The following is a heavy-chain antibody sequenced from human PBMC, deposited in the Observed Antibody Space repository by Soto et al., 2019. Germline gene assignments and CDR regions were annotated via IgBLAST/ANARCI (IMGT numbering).Heavy chain of an antibody. CDR2: ISYTGSA. CDR3: LRSHGGY. J-gene: IGHJ4*02. CDR1: GGSMRSYS. V-gene: IGHV4-59*03. Sequence: QVQLQESGPGLVKPSETLSLTCTVSGGSMRSYSWSWFRRPPGGRLELIGCISYTGSADCSPSLKSRISMSGDTYKNQFSLRLNSVAASDTAVYYCLRSHGGYWCQGIQGTVSS.